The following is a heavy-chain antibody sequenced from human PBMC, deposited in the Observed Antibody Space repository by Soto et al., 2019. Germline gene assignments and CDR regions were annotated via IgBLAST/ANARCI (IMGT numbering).Heavy chain of an antibody. CDR1: GGSISSGGYY. CDR3: ARDRAYYYDSSGYTQ. D-gene: IGHD3-22*01. CDR2: IYYSGST. J-gene: IGHJ4*02. Sequence: SETLSLTCTVSGGSISSGGYYWSWIRQHPGKGLEWIGYIYYSGSTYYNPSLKSRVTISVDTSKNQFSLKLSSVTAADTAVYYCARDRAYYYDSSGYTQWGQGTLVTVPS. V-gene: IGHV4-31*03.